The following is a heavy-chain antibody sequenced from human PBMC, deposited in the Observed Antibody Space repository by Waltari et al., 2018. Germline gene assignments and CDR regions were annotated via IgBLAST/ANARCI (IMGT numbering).Heavy chain of an antibody. Sequence: QVQLQESGPGLVKPSETLSLTCSVSGGSISSGSYYWTWIRQPAGKGLEWIGRIYTSGSTNYNPSLSLRLTISLYTSNNQFSLKLSSVTAAYTAVYYCARGILTGSLLFDPWGQRALVTVSS. CDR2: IYTSGST. CDR3: ARGILTGSLLFDP. D-gene: IGHD3-9*01. V-gene: IGHV4-61*02. J-gene: IGHJ5*02. CDR1: GGSISSGSYY.